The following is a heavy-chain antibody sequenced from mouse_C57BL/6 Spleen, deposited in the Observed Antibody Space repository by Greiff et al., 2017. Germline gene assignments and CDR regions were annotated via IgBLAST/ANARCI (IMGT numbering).Heavy chain of an antibody. Sequence: EVKVVESGGGLVKPGGSLKLSCAASGFTFSDYGMHWVRQAPEKGLEWVAYISSGSSTIYYADTVKGRFTISRDNAKNTLFLKMTSLRSEDTAMYYCARWLLPPYWYMDVWGTGTTVTVSS. CDR3: ARWLLPPYWYMDV. CDR1: GFTFSDYG. CDR2: ISSGSSTI. V-gene: IGHV5-17*01. J-gene: IGHJ1*03. D-gene: IGHD2-3*01.